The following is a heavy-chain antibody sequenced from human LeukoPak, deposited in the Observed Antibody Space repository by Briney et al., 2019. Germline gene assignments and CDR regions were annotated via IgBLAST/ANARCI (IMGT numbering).Heavy chain of an antibody. CDR2: ISESGVST. CDR1: GFTFSNYA. D-gene: IGHD3-22*01. J-gene: IGHJ4*02. V-gene: IGHV3-23*01. Sequence: GGSLRLSCAASGFTFSNYAMSWVRQAPGKGLEWVSIISESGVSTNYADSVKGRFTISRDNSKNTLFLQMNSLRAEDTAVYYCARSYYDTSGYYSLDSWGQGTLVTVSS. CDR3: ARSYYDTSGYYSLDS.